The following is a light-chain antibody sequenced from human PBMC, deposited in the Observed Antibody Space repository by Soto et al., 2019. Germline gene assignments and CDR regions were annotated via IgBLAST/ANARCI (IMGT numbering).Light chain of an antibody. V-gene: IGLV2-14*01. CDR2: GVT. CDR1: SSDIGGYNY. Sequence: QSVLTQPASVSGSPGQSVTISCTGTSSDIGGYNYVSWYQHHPGEAPKLIIFGVTNRPSWVSNRFSGSKSGNTASLTISGLQAEDEAEYYCSSYTSSVAYVFGSGTKVTAL. J-gene: IGLJ1*01. CDR3: SSYTSSVAYV.